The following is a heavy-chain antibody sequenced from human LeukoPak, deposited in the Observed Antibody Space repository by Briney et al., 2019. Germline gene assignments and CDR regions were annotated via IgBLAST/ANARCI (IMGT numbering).Heavy chain of an antibody. CDR2: ISGSGGST. V-gene: IGHV3-23*01. Sequence: PGGSLRLSCAASGFTFSSYAMGWVRQAPGKGLEWVSAISGSGGSTYYADSVKGRFTISRDNSKNTLYLQMNSLRAEDTAVYYCALLSSIPYYFDYWGQGTLVTVSS. CDR1: GFTFSSYA. CDR3: ALLSSIPYYFDY. D-gene: IGHD6-13*01. J-gene: IGHJ4*02.